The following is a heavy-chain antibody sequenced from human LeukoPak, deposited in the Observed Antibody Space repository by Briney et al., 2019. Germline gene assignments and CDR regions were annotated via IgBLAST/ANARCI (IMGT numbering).Heavy chain of an antibody. CDR2: ISGSSSTI. CDR1: GFTFSSYA. J-gene: IGHJ4*02. CDR3: ARVGATPLDY. V-gene: IGHV3-48*01. D-gene: IGHD1-26*01. Sequence: PGGSLRLSCAASGFTFSSYAMSWVRQAPGKGLEWVSAISGSSSTIYYADSVKGRFTISRDNAKNSLYLQMNSLRAEDTAVYYCARVGATPLDYWGQGTLVTVSS.